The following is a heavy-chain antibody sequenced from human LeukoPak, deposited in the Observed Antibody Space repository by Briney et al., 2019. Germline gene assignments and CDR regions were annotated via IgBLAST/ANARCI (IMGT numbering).Heavy chain of an antibody. V-gene: IGHV4-59*08. CDR1: GGSISSYY. CDR3: ARHAGWQRSSFDY. J-gene: IGHJ4*02. D-gene: IGHD4-23*01. Sequence: SETLSLTCSVSGGSISSYYWSWIRQPPRKGLERIGYIYSSGSTNYNPSLKSRVTISVDTSKNQFSLKLSSVTAGDTAVYYCARHAGWQRSSFDYWRRGTLVTVSS. CDR2: IYSSGST.